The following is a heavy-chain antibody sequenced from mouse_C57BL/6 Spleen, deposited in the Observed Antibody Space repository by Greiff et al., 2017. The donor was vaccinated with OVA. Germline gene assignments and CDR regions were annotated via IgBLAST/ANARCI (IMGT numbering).Heavy chain of an antibody. J-gene: IGHJ4*01. V-gene: IGHV1-47*01. CDR3: ARGGTYDYDGDYYAMDY. CDR2: FHPYNDDT. D-gene: IGHD2-4*01. Sequence: VQLVESGAELVKPGASVKMSCKASGYTFTTYPIEWMKQNHGKSLEWIGNFHPYNDDTKYNEKFKGKATLTVEKSSSTVYLELSRLTSDDSAVYYCARGGTYDYDGDYYAMDYWGQGTSVTVSS. CDR1: GYTFTTYP.